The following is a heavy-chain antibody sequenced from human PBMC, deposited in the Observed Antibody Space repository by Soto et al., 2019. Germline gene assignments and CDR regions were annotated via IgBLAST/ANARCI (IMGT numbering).Heavy chain of an antibody. CDR2: ISGSGSSA. CDR3: AKGMGDFWSGYTHYYYYYMDV. D-gene: IGHD3-3*01. V-gene: IGHV3-23*01. CDR1: GFTFSSYA. J-gene: IGHJ6*03. Sequence: PGGSLRLSCAASGFTFSSYAMSWVRQAPGKGLEWVSAISGSGSSAYYADSVKGRFTISRDNSKNTLYLHVNRLRAEDTAVYYCAKGMGDFWSGYTHYYYYYMDVWGQGTTVTVSS.